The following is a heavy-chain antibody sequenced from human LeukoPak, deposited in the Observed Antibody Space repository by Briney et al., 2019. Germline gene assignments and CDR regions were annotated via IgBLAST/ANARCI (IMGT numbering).Heavy chain of an antibody. CDR3: ARGWGGSGWYFDL. Sequence: SGGSLRLSCAASGFTVTTSYINWVRQAPGKGLEWVSLIDNDGRTYYADSVKGRFTISRDDSKNTLYLQMNTLRAEDTAVFYCARGWGGSGWYFDLWGRGTLVTVSS. D-gene: IGHD3-10*01. J-gene: IGHJ2*01. CDR1: GFTVTTSY. CDR2: IDNDGRT. V-gene: IGHV3-66*01.